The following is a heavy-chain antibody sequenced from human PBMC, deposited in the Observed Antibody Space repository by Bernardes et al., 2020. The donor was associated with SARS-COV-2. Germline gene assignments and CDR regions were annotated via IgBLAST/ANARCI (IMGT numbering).Heavy chain of an antibody. Sequence: GGSLRLSCAPSGFSFTDHYMDWVRQAPGKGLEWVGRSRNKANRYTTEYAASVQGRFTISRDDSKNSLYLQMNSLKTEDTAVYYCARESPYYDFWSGYGDQELYYFYGMDVWGQGTTVTVSS. CDR1: GFSFTDHY. V-gene: IGHV3-72*01. CDR3: ARESPYYDFWSGYGDQELYYFYGMDV. J-gene: IGHJ6*02. CDR2: SRNKANRYTT. D-gene: IGHD3-3*01.